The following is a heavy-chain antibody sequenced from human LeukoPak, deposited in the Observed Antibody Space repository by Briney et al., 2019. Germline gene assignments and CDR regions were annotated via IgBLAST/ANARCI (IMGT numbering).Heavy chain of an antibody. D-gene: IGHD3-10*01. V-gene: IGHV4-59*01. CDR1: GYSISGYY. CDR2: IYYTGSP. Sequence: PSETLSLTCTVSGYSISGYYWSWIRQPPGKGLEGIGYIYYTGSPNYNPSLKSGGTISVDTSKNQFSLKLSSVTAADAAVYYCARETRSGSLNWFDPWGQGPLVPVSS. CDR3: ARETRSGSLNWFDP. J-gene: IGHJ5*02.